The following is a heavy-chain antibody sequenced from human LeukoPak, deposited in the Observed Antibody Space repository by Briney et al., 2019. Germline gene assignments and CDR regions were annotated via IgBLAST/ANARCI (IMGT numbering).Heavy chain of an antibody. D-gene: IGHD6-13*01. Sequence: GRSLRLSCAASGFTFNDYGMHWVRQAPGKGLEWVAVISYDGSNKYYTDSVKGRFTISRDNSKSTLYLQMNSLRAEDTAVYYCAKVRWDNSSWYYLDYWGQGTLVTVSS. CDR3: AKVRWDNSSWYYLDY. CDR2: ISYDGSNK. CDR1: GFTFNDYG. J-gene: IGHJ4*02. V-gene: IGHV3-30*18.